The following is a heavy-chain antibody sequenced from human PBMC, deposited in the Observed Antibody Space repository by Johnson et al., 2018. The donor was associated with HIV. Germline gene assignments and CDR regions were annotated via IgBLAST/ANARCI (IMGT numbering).Heavy chain of an antibody. J-gene: IGHJ3*01. Sequence: VQLVESGGGLIQPGGSLRLSCAASGFIVSNNYMSWVRQAPGKGLEWVSGIYSGGSTYYADSVKGRFTISRANSKNTVYLQRNSLRAEDTAVYYCARGYYDSSGRGWGQGTMVTVSS. V-gene: IGHV3-53*01. CDR3: ARGYYDSSGRG. CDR2: IYSGGST. D-gene: IGHD3-22*01. CDR1: GFIVSNNY.